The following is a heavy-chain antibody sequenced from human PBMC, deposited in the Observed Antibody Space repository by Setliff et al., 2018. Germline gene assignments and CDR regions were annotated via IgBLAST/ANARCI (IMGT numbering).Heavy chain of an antibody. CDR3: ARAEYYYGSGSFHPYYMDV. V-gene: IGHV4-39*07. Sequence: SETLSLTCTVSGGSISSSSYYWGWIRQPPGKGLEWIGSIYYSGSTYYNPSLKSRVTISVDTSKNQFSLKLSSVTAAATAVYYCARAEYYYGSGSFHPYYMDVWGQGTTVTVSS. J-gene: IGHJ6*03. CDR2: IYYSGST. D-gene: IGHD3-10*01. CDR1: GGSISSSSYY.